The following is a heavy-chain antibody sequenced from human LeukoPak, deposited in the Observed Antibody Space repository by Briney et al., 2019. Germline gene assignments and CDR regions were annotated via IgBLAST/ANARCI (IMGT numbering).Heavy chain of an antibody. Sequence: ASVKVSCKASGYTFTSYGISWVRQAPGQGLEWMGWISAYNGNTNYAQKLQGRVTMTTDTSTSTAYMELRSLRSDDTAVYYCARQDIVVVPAGRRGGKPDNWFDPWGQGTLVTVSS. CDR2: ISAYNGNT. CDR3: ARQDIVVVPAGRRGGKPDNWFDP. CDR1: GYTFTSYG. V-gene: IGHV1-18*01. D-gene: IGHD2-2*01. J-gene: IGHJ5*02.